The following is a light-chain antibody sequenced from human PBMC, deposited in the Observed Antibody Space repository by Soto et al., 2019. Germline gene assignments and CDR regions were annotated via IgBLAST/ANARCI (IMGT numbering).Light chain of an antibody. Sequence: QSALAQPPSASGTPGQRITISCSGSSSNIGSNTVTWYQQLPGTAPKLLIYSNNQRPSGVPDRISGSKSGTSASLAISGLQSEDEADYYCAAWDDSLNGYVFGTGTKVTVL. CDR3: AAWDDSLNGYV. J-gene: IGLJ1*01. CDR2: SNN. CDR1: SSNIGSNT. V-gene: IGLV1-44*01.